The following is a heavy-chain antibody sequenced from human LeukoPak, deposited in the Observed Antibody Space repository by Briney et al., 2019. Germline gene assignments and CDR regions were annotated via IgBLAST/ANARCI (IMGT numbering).Heavy chain of an antibody. D-gene: IGHD4-11*01. CDR2: IYYSGST. Sequence: SETLSLTCTVSGGSISSSSDYWGWVRQPPGTGREWLGSIYYSGSTYYNPSLKSRVTISVDTSKNQFSLKLSSVPAADTAVYYFARHIRWDYSNNWFDPWGQGTLVTVSS. V-gene: IGHV4-39*01. CDR3: ARHIRWDYSNNWFDP. CDR1: GGSISSSSDY. J-gene: IGHJ5*02.